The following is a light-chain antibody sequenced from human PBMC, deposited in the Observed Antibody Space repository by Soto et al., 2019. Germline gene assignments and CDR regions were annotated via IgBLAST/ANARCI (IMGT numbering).Light chain of an antibody. CDR1: SSDVGGYNH. CDR2: EVN. CDR3: SSYTGSNVM. V-gene: IGLV2-8*01. J-gene: IGLJ3*02. Sequence: QSALTQPPSASGSPGQSVTISCTGTSSDVGGYNHVSWYQHHPDKAPKLIIFEVNKRPSGVPDRFSGSKSGNTASLTVSGLQTEDEADYYCSSYTGSNVMFGGGTKVTVL.